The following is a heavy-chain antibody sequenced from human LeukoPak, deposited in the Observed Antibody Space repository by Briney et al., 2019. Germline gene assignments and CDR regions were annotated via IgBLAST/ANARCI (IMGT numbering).Heavy chain of an antibody. V-gene: IGHV1-46*01. D-gene: IGHD2-2*01. J-gene: IGHJ5*02. CDR3: AWSDICSSTSCSFDP. CDR2: INPSGGST. Sequence: GAPVKVSCKASGYTFTSYYMHWVRQAPGQGLEWMGIINPSGGSTSYAQKFQGRVTMTRDTSTSTVYMELSSLRSEDTAVYYCAWSDICSSTSCSFDPWGQGTLVTVSS. CDR1: GYTFTSYY.